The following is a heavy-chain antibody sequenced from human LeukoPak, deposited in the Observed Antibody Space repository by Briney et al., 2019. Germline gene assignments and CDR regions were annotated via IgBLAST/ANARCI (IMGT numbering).Heavy chain of an antibody. Sequence: GGSLRLSCAASGFTFSSYWMNWVRQAPGKGLERVAIIKQDGNQKNYVDSVKGRFTISRDNAKNSLYLQMNSLRAEDTAVYYCVRGLVGYCSGGAWDGTCFDYWGQGTLVSVSS. V-gene: IGHV3-7*03. CDR2: IKQDGNQK. CDR3: VRGLVGYCSGGAWDGTCFDY. D-gene: IGHD2-15*01. CDR1: GFTFSSYW. J-gene: IGHJ4*02.